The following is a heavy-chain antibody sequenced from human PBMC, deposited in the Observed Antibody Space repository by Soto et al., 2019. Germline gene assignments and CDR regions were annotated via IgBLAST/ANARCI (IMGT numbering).Heavy chain of an antibody. V-gene: IGHV4-31*03. CDR3: ARALGYDFWSGYYTTYFDY. CDR2: IYYSGST. J-gene: IGHJ4*02. CDR1: GGSISSGGYY. D-gene: IGHD3-3*01. Sequence: PTCTVSGGSISSGGYYWSCIRQHPGKGLEWIGYIYYSGSTYYNPSLKSRVTISVDTSKNQFSLKLSSVTAADTAVYYCARALGYDFWSGYYTTYFDYWGQGTLVTVSS.